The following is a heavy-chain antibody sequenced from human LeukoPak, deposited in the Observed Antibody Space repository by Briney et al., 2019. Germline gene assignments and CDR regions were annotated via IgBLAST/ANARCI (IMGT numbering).Heavy chain of an antibody. CDR1: KFTFSSYW. V-gene: IGHV3-7*04. J-gene: IGHJ3*02. D-gene: IGHD6-6*01. CDR2: IKHDGSEE. Sequence: PGVSLRLSCVASKFTFSSYWMTWVRQAPGEGLEWVADIKHDGSEEYYVDSVKGRFTISRDNAKNSLYLQMNSLRAEDTAVYYCARDPYSSFFGAFDIWGQGTLVTVSS. CDR3: ARDPYSSFFGAFDI.